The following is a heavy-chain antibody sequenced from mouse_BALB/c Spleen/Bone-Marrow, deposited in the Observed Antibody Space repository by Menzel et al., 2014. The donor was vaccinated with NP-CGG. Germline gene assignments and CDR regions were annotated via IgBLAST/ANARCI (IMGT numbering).Heavy chain of an antibody. V-gene: IGHV1-54*03. J-gene: IGHJ4*01. Sequence: QVQLKESGAELVRPGTSVKVSCKASGYAFTNYLIEWVKQRPGQGLEWIGVINPGSGGTNYNEKFKGKATPTADKSSSTAYMQLSSLTSDDSAVYFCARDYYGGYYYAMDYWGQGTSVTVSS. CDR1: GYAFTNYL. D-gene: IGHD1-2*01. CDR2: INPGSGGT. CDR3: ARDYYGGYYYAMDY.